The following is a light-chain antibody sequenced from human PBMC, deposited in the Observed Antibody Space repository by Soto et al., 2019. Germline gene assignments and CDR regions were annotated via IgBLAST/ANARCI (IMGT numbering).Light chain of an antibody. Sequence: EIVLTQSPGTLSLSPGERGALSCRASQRVSSNYLACYQQKPGQAPRLLIYSAFSMATGTRARFSGSGSGTDFTLTISRLQPEDFAVYYCQYDGSSPWTFGQGTKVEIK. CDR2: SAF. V-gene: IGKV3-20*01. CDR3: QYDGSSPWT. CDR1: QRVSSNY. J-gene: IGKJ1*01.